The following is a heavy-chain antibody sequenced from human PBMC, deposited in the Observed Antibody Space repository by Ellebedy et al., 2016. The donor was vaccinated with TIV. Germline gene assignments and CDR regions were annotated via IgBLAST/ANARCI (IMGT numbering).Heavy chain of an antibody. CDR1: GYTFTSYF. V-gene: IGHV1-46*01. CDR3: ARGDKYYYESSGYYYTY. Sequence: ASVTVSCKASGYTFTSYFMYWVRQAPGQGLEWMGILNPSGCGTNYAQKFQGRVTMTRDTSTSTVYMELSSLRSEDTAVYYCARGDKYYYESSGYYYTYWGQGTLVTVSS. J-gene: IGHJ4*02. D-gene: IGHD3-22*01. CDR2: LNPSGCGT.